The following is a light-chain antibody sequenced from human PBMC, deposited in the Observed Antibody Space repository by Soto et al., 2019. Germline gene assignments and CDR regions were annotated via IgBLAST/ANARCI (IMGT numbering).Light chain of an antibody. CDR2: KVS. CDR3: VQGTHWPIT. CDR1: RRLVHSDGNTY. V-gene: IGKV2-30*02. J-gene: IGKJ5*01. Sequence: VVRPQPPLSLPLTLGQPSPISCWPSRRLVHSDGNTYLSWLHQRPGQAPRRLIYKVSNRDSGVPDRFSGSRSGTDFTLKISRVEAEDVGVYYCVQGTHWPITFGQGTRLEIK.